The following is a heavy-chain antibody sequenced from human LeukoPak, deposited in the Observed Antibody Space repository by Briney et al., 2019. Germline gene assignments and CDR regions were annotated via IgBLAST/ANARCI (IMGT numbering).Heavy chain of an antibody. Sequence: ASVKVSCKSSGYTFTGYYMHWVRQAPGQGFECMGRINPNSGGTNYAQKFQGRVTMTRDTSISTAYMELSRLRSDDTAVYYCARDHSDILTGYFLDYWGQGTLVTVSS. J-gene: IGHJ4*02. CDR1: GYTFTGYY. CDR3: ARDHSDILTGYFLDY. CDR2: INPNSGGT. V-gene: IGHV1-2*06. D-gene: IGHD3-9*01.